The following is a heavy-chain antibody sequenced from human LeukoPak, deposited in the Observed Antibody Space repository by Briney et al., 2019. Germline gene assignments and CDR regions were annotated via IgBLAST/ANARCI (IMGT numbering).Heavy chain of an antibody. CDR3: ARTSSGPPNYFDY. V-gene: IGHV1-18*04. CDR2: ISAYNGNT. CDR1: GYTFTGYY. J-gene: IGHJ4*02. Sequence: ASVKVSCKASGYTFTGYYMHWVRQAPGQGLEWMGWISAYNGNTNYAQKLQGRVTMTTDTSTSTAYMELRSLRSDDTAVYYCARTSSGPPNYFDYWGQGTLVTVSS. D-gene: IGHD3-22*01.